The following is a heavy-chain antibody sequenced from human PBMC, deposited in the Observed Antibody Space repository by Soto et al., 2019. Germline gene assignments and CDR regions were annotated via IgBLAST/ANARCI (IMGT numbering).Heavy chain of an antibody. J-gene: IGHJ6*02. Sequence: PGGALRVSCAASEFTFSSYGMHWVRQAPGKGLEWVAVISYDGSNKYYADSVKGRFTISRDNSKNTLYLQMNSPRAEDTAVYYCAKGHYYDSSGPYWGYYYGMDVWGQGTTVTVSS. CDR3: AKGHYYDSSGPYWGYYYGMDV. V-gene: IGHV3-30*18. D-gene: IGHD3-22*01. CDR1: EFTFSSYG. CDR2: ISYDGSNK.